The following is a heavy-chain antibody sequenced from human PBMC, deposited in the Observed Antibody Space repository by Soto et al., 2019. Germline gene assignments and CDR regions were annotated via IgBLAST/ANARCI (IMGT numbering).Heavy chain of an antibody. Sequence: QVQLVESGGGVVQPGRSLRLSCAASGFTFSSYAMHWVRQAPGKGLEWVAVISYDGSNKYYADSVKGRFTISRDNSKNTLYLQMNSVRAEDTAVYYCARDSDSSGWHEGWFDPWGQGTLVTVSS. D-gene: IGHD6-19*01. J-gene: IGHJ5*02. CDR2: ISYDGSNK. CDR1: GFTFSSYA. CDR3: ARDSDSSGWHEGWFDP. V-gene: IGHV3-30-3*01.